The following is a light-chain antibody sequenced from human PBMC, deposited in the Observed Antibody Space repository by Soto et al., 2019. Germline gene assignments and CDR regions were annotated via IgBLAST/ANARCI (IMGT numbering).Light chain of an antibody. CDR2: GAS. V-gene: IGKV1-27*01. J-gene: IGKJ5*01. CDR1: QGISHY. Sequence: EIQMTQSPSSLSASVGDRVTITCRASQGISHYLAWYQQKPGKPPTLLMYGASTLQSGVPSRFSGSGSGTDFTLTISSLQPDDFATYYCQQYNSYSGTFGQGTRLGIK. CDR3: QQYNSYSGT.